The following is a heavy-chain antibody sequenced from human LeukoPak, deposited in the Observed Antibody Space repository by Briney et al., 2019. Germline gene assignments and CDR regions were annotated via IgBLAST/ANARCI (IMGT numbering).Heavy chain of an antibody. CDR3: ARGGGKWLSVNAFDI. D-gene: IGHD3-22*01. V-gene: IGHV3-23*01. Sequence: GGSLRLSCAASGFTLSSYAMSWVRQAPGKGLEWVSAISGSGGSTYYADSVKGRFTISRDNSKNTLYLQMNSLRAEDTAVYYCARGGGKWLSVNAFDIWGQGTMVTVSS. J-gene: IGHJ3*02. CDR1: GFTLSSYA. CDR2: ISGSGGST.